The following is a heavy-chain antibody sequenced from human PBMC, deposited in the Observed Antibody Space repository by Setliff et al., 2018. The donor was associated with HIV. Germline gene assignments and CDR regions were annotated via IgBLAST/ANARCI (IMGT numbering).Heavy chain of an antibody. CDR1: GDSVSSRSYY. CDR2: IDASANT. D-gene: IGHD1-26*01. CDR3: ARVVGADDAFAF. J-gene: IGHJ3*01. Sequence: SETLSLTCTVSGDSVSSRSYYWAWIRQAPGKGLEWIGCIDASANTYYIPSLKSRATISVDTSKNQFSLKLSSVTAADTAVYYCARVVGADDAFAFWGQGTMVTVSS. V-gene: IGHV4-39*07.